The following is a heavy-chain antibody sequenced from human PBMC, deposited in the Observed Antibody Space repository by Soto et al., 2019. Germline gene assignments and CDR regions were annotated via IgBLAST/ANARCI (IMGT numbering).Heavy chain of an antibody. CDR3: ARDPEGLDYIGASYRPPMDV. J-gene: IGHJ6*04. CDR1: GGTFSSYT. CDR2: LIPILGIA. Sequence: QVQLVQSGAEVKKPGSSVKVSCKASGGTFSSYTISWVRQAPGQGLEWMGRLIPILGIANYAQKFQGRVTITADKSTSTAYMELSSLRSEDSAVYYSARDPEGLDYIGASYRPPMDVTGKRTTVTVAA. D-gene: IGHD3-16*02. V-gene: IGHV1-69*08.